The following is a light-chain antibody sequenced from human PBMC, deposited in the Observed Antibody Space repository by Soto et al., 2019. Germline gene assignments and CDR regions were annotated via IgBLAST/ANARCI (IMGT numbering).Light chain of an antibody. CDR1: QSISTW. J-gene: IGKJ1*01. V-gene: IGKV1-5*03. Sequence: DIQMTESPSPLSASIGDRGSITGRASQSISTWLAWYQQKPGKAPKLLIYKASSLESGVPSRFSGSGSGTEFTLTISSLQPDDFATYYCQHYNSYSEAFGQGTKVDIK. CDR3: QHYNSYSEA. CDR2: KAS.